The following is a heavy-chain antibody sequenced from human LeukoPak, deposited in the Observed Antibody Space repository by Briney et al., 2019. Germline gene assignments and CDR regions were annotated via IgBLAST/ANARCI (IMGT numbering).Heavy chain of an antibody. CDR1: GGTFSSYA. CDR2: IIPIFGTA. CDR3: ARDITRDAFDI. Sequence: ASVKVSCKASGGTFSSYAISWVRQAPGQGLEWMGGIIPIFGTANYAQKFQGGVTITADESTSTAYMELSSLRSEDTAVYYCARDITRDAFDIWGQGTMVTVSS. V-gene: IGHV1-69*01. J-gene: IGHJ3*02.